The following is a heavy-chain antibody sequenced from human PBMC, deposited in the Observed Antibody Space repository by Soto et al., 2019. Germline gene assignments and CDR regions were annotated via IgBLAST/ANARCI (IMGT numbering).Heavy chain of an antibody. CDR1: GYTFTSYG. V-gene: IGHV1-18*01. D-gene: IGHD3-9*01. CDR3: AREPKVDWFRGGDY. Sequence: QVQLVQSGAEVKKPGASVKVSCKASGYTFTSYGIIWVRQAPGQGLEWMGWISAYNGNTNYAPKLQGRDTMTPDTSTSTAYTGLRSLRSDDTAVYYCAREPKVDWFRGGDYGGQGTLDTVSS. J-gene: IGHJ4*02. CDR2: ISAYNGNT.